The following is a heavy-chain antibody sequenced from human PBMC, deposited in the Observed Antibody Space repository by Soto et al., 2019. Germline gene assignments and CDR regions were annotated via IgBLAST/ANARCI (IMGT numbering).Heavy chain of an antibody. CDR2: IYYSGST. J-gene: IGHJ4*02. Sequence: SETLSLTCTVSGGSISSYYWSWIRQPPGKGLEWIGYIYYSGSTNYNPSLKSRVTISVDTSKNQFSLKLSSVTAADTAVYYCARLSREWLVLFDDWGQGTLVTVSS. CDR1: GGSISSYY. D-gene: IGHD6-19*01. V-gene: IGHV4-59*08. CDR3: ARLSREWLVLFDD.